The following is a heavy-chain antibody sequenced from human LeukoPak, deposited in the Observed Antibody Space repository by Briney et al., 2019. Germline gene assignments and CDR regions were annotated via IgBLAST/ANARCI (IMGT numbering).Heavy chain of an antibody. J-gene: IGHJ3*02. CDR3: ARQRSTAYYDSSGLPYDAFDI. V-gene: IGHV5-51*01. CDR1: GYSFTNYW. D-gene: IGHD3-22*01. Sequence: GESLKISCKGSGYSFTNYWIGWVRQMPGKGLEWMGIIYPGDSDTRYSPSFQGQVTISADKSISTAYLQWSSLKASDTAMYYCARQRSTAYYDSSGLPYDAFDIWGQGTMVTVSS. CDR2: IYPGDSDT.